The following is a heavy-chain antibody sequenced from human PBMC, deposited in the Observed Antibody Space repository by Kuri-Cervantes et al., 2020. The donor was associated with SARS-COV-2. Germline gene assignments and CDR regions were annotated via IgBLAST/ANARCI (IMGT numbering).Heavy chain of an antibody. D-gene: IGHD1-1*01. CDR2: IYYMGSV. J-gene: IGHJ6*02. CDR1: GDSTSPYY. V-gene: IGHV4-59*01. Sequence: GSLRPSCSVSGDSTSPYYWTWIRQPPGKGLEWIGHIYYMGSVNYNPSLMSRLTISVDKSKNQVSLKLTSVSAADTAVYYCARSATAFYGVDVWGQGTMVTVSS. CDR3: ARSATAFYGVDV.